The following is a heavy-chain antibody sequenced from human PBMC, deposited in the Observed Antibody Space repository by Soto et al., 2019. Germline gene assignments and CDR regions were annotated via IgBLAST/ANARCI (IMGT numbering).Heavy chain of an antibody. CDR1: GFTFSSYA. V-gene: IGHV3-23*01. J-gene: IGHJ4*02. CDR2: ITGSGGGT. D-gene: IGHD2-15*01. Sequence: GESLKISCAASGFTFSSYAMSWVRQAPGKGLEWVSVITGSGGGTYYADSVKGRFTISRDNSKNTLYLQMSSLRAEDTAVYYCAKNVGYCRGGSCYSEPFDYWGQGTLVTVSS. CDR3: AKNVGYCRGGSCYSEPFDY.